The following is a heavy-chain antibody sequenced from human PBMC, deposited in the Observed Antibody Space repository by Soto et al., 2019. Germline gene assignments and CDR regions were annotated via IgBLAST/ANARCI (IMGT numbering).Heavy chain of an antibody. D-gene: IGHD6-13*01. V-gene: IGHV3-21*01. CDR3: ARDLSIAAAGTKFMGY. Sequence: GGSLRLSCAASGFTFSSYSMNWVRQAPGKGLEWVSSISSSSSYIYYADSVKGRFTISRDNAKNSLYLQMNSLRAEDTAVYYCARDLSIAAAGTKFMGYWGQGTLVTVSS. CDR1: GFTFSSYS. J-gene: IGHJ4*02. CDR2: ISSSSSYI.